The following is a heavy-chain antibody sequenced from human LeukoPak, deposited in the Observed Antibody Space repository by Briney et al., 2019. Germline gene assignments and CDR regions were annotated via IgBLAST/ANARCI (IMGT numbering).Heavy chain of an antibody. V-gene: IGHV3-23*01. J-gene: IGHJ4*02. CDR3: AAYRQVLLPFES. Sequence: PGGSLRLSCAASGFTFSSYGMSWVRQAPGKGLEWVSSIFPSSDEIHYADSVRGRFTISRDNSKSTLSLQMNSLRAEDTAIYYCAAYRQVLLPFESWGQGTLVTVSS. CDR2: IFPSSDEI. CDR1: GFTFSSYG. D-gene: IGHD2-8*02.